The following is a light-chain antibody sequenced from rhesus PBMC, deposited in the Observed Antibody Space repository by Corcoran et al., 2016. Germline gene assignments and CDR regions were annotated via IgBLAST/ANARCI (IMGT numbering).Light chain of an antibody. CDR1: QSVANY. V-gene: IGKV3-24*04. J-gene: IGKJ3*01. Sequence: EIVLTQSPATLGLSPGERATLSCRASQSVANYLAWCQQKPGQAPRLLIYGTSSRATGIPERFSGSGSGTDFTRTISSLEPEDVGVYYCQQESNWKFTFGPGTKLDIK. CDR2: GTS. CDR3: QQESNWKFT.